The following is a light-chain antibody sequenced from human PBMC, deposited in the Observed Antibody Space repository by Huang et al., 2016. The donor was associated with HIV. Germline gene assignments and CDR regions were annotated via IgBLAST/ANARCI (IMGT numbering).Light chain of an antibody. V-gene: IGKV3-15*01. Sequence: EIVMTQSPAILAVSPGERATLSCRASQTVSSNLAWYKQKPGQAPSLLIYGASTMATGIPARFSGGGSGTEFTLTISSLQSEDFALYYCQQYGNWPPWTFGQGTKVEIK. CDR3: QQYGNWPPWT. J-gene: IGKJ1*01. CDR1: QTVSSN. CDR2: GAS.